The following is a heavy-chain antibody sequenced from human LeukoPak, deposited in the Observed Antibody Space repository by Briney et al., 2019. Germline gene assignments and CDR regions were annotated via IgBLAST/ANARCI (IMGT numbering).Heavy chain of an antibody. Sequence: EPGGSLRLSCAASGVTFSTYWMSWVRQAPGKGLEWVANIKQDGSKKYYVDSVTGGFTNTRDNAKNSLYLQMSGLRAEDTAGYYCAREPSNRDWYFDLWGRGTLVTVSS. J-gene: IGHJ2*01. CDR3: AREPSNRDWYFDL. V-gene: IGHV3-7*01. CDR2: IKQDGSKK. CDR1: GVTFSTYW. D-gene: IGHD1-14*01.